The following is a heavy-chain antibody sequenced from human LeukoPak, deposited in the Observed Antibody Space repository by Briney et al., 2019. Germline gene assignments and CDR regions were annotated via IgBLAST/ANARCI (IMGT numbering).Heavy chain of an antibody. V-gene: IGHV2-70*04. D-gene: IGHD2-21*02. CDR2: IDWDDDK. Sequence: SGPALVKPTPALTLTCTFSGFSRSTSGMRVSWIRQPPVKALEWLARIDWDDDKFYITSLKTRLTISKDTSKNQVVLTMTNMDPVDTATYYCARTPYCGGDCYVDYWGQGTLVTVSS. J-gene: IGHJ4*02. CDR3: ARTPYCGGDCYVDY. CDR1: GFSRSTSGMR.